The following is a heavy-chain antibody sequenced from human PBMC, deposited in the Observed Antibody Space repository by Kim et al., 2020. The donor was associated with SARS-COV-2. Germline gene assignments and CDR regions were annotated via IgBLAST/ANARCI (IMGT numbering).Heavy chain of an antibody. CDR2: IYYSGST. J-gene: IGHJ3*02. D-gene: IGHD6-13*01. V-gene: IGHV4-59*01. CDR3: ARFSSIAAAGPVSYAFDI. CDR1: GGSISSYY. Sequence: SETLSLTCTVSGGSISSYYWSWIRQPPGKGLEWIGYIYYSGSTNYNPSLKSRVTISVDTSKNQFSLKLSSVTAADTAVYYCARFSSIAAAGPVSYAFDIWGQGTMVTVSS.